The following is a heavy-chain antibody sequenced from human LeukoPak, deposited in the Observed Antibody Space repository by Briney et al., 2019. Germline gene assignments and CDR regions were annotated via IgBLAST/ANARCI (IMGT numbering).Heavy chain of an antibody. Sequence: GASVKVSCKASGGSFSSYAISWVRQAPGQGLEWMGGIIPIFGTANCAQKFQGRVTITTDESTSTAYMELSSLRSEDTAVYYCARGPPTAIDWYFDLWGRGTLVTVSS. CDR2: IIPIFGTA. J-gene: IGHJ2*01. V-gene: IGHV1-69*05. D-gene: IGHD2-21*02. CDR3: ARGPPTAIDWYFDL. CDR1: GGSFSSYA.